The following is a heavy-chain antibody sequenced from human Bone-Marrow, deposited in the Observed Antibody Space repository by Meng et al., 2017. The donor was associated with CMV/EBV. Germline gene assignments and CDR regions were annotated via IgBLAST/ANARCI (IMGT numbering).Heavy chain of an antibody. CDR3: GRRAGGRCCGSYYYYGMDV. V-gene: IGHV1-2*02. CDR2: INTNSGGT. D-gene: IGHD2-15*01. CDR1: RYPITGYY. J-gene: IGHJ6*02. Sequence: SLKVSCTAYRYPITGYYFNWGREAPGQGLEWMGWINTNSGGTNYAQKWQGRGTMTRDTSISTAYMELSRLRSDDTAVYYCGRRAGGRCCGSYYYYGMDVWGQGTTVTVSS.